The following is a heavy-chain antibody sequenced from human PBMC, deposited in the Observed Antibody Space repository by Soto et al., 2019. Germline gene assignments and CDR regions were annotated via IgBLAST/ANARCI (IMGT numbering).Heavy chain of an antibody. J-gene: IGHJ4*02. D-gene: IGHD3-10*01. CDR2: MYYSGTS. CDR1: GVSISSTSYY. Sequence: QLQLQESGPGLVKPSETLSLTCTVSGVSISSTSYYWVWIRQPPGKGLEWIGSMYYSGTSYYNPSLKSRVDISVDTSKSQFSLKLSSVTAADTALYYCAKHQGVIPAAWYYFDSWGQGTLVTVSS. V-gene: IGHV4-39*01. CDR3: AKHQGVIPAAWYYFDS.